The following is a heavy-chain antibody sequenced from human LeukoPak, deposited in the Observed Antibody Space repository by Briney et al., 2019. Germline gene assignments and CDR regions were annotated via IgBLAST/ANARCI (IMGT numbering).Heavy chain of an antibody. V-gene: IGHV3-21*01. CDR1: GFTFRIYS. CDR2: IGPSSGDI. D-gene: IGHD2-15*01. Sequence: PGGSLRLSCAASGFTFRIYSMNWVRQAPGTGLELVSSIGPSSGDIYYADSVKGRFTISRDNAKNSLYLQMNSLRAEDTAVYYCARALGYCSGGSRYIDYWGQGTLVTVSS. J-gene: IGHJ4*02. CDR3: ARALGYCSGGSRYIDY.